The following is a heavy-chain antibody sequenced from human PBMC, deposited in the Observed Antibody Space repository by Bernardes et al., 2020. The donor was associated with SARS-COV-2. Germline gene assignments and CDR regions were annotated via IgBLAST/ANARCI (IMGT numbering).Heavy chain of an antibody. Sequence: SETLSLTCTVSDGSVSSSDYYWGWVRQPPGKGLEWIGSVYYSGDTYYNPSLKSRVSMSVDTSKSQFYLKLSTVTAADTAVYYCAGHGMHYGSWTFYLALSCYYGLDVWGRGTTVNVSS. D-gene: IGHD3-10*01. CDR3: AGHGMHYGSWTFYLALSCYYGLDV. V-gene: IGHV4-39*01. J-gene: IGHJ6*04. CDR1: DGSVSSSDYY. CDR2: VYYSGDT.